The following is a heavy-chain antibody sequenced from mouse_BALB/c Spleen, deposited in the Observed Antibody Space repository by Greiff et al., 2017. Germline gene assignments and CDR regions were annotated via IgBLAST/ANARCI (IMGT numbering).Heavy chain of an antibody. CDR3: ARHPYYPWFAY. D-gene: IGHD2-10*01. J-gene: IGHJ3*01. V-gene: IGHV5-6*01. CDR2: ISSGGSYT. CDR1: GFTFSSYG. Sequence: EVKVVESGGDLVKPGGSLKLSCAASGFTFSSYGMSWVRQTPDKRLEWVATISSGGSYTYYPDSVKGRFTISRDNAKNTLYLQMSSLKSEDTAMYYCARHPYYPWFAYWGQGTLVTVSA.